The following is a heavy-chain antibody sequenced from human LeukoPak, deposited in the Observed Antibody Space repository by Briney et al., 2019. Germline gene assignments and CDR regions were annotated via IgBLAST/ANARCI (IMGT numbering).Heavy chain of an antibody. CDR2: ISSSGSTI. CDR3: ARGLRGYSYGSDY. Sequence: GGSLRLSCAASGFTLSDYEMNWVRQAPGKGLEWVSYISSSGSTIYYADSVKGRFTISRDNAKNSLYLQMNSLRAEDTAVYYCARGLRGYSYGSDYWGQGTLVTVSS. V-gene: IGHV3-48*03. CDR1: GFTLSDYE. J-gene: IGHJ4*02. D-gene: IGHD5-18*01.